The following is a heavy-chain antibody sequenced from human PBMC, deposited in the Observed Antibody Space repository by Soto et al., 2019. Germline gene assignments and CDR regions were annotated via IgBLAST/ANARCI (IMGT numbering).Heavy chain of an antibody. CDR1: GFTFGSYG. J-gene: IGHJ3*02. D-gene: IGHD6-25*01. Sequence: QVQLVESGGGVVQPGRSLRLSCAASGFTFGSYGMHWVRQAPGKGLEWVAVIWYDGSNKYYADSVKGRFTISRGNSKNTLYLQMNGLRAEDTAVYYCAREGSERTGAFDIWGQGTMVTVSS. CDR3: AREGSERTGAFDI. V-gene: IGHV3-33*01. CDR2: IWYDGSNK.